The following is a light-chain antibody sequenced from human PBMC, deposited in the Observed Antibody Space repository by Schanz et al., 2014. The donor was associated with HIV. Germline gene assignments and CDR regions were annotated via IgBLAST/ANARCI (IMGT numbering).Light chain of an antibody. V-gene: IGLV1-40*01. Sequence: QSVLTQPPSVSGAPGQRVTISCTGSSSNIGAGYDVHWYKQLPETAPKLLMFGNNNRPSGVPGRYSASRSGTSASLAITGLQAEDEADYYCQSYDSGLSSYVFGSGTKVTVL. CDR1: SSNIGAGYD. J-gene: IGLJ1*01. CDR2: GNN. CDR3: QSYDSGLSSYV.